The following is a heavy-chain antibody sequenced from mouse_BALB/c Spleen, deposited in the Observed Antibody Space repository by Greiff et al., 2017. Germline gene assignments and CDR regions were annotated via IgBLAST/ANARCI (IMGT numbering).Heavy chain of an antibody. CDR2: INPNNGGT. J-gene: IGHJ2*01. CDR3: ARGGYDGYYVDYFDY. V-gene: IGHV1-18*01. CDR1: GYTFTDYN. D-gene: IGHD2-3*01. Sequence: VQLQQSGPELVKPGASVKIPCKASGYTFTDYNMDWVKQSHGKSLEWIGDINPNNGGTIYNQKFKGKATLTVDKSSSTAYMELRSLTSEDTAVYYCARGGYDGYYVDYFDYWGQGTTLTVSS.